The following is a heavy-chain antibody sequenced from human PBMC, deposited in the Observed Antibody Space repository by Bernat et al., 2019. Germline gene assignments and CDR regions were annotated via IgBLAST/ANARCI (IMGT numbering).Heavy chain of an antibody. J-gene: IGHJ6*02. V-gene: IGHV1-2*04. D-gene: IGHD3-3*01. CDR2: INPNSGGT. CDR3: ARSRDTIFGVEGDYYGMDV. CDR1: GYTFTGYY. Sequence: QVQLVQSGAEVKKPGASVKVSCKASGYTFTGYYMHWVRQAPGQGLEWMGWINPNSGGTNYAQKFQGWVTMTRDTSISTAYMELSRLRSDDTAVYYCARSRDTIFGVEGDYYGMDVWGQGTTVTVSS.